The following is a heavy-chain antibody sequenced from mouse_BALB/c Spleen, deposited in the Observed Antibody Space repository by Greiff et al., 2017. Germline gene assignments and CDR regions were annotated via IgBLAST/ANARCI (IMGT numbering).Heavy chain of an antibody. CDR3: ARGTATSAMDY. Sequence: QPGAELVKPGASVKMSCKASGYTFTSYNMHWVKQTPGQGLEWIGAIYPGNGDTSYNQKFKGKATLTADKSSSTAYMQLSSLTSEDSAVYYCARGTATSAMDYWGQGTSVTVSS. CDR1: GYTFTSYN. V-gene: IGHV1-12*01. D-gene: IGHD1-2*01. CDR2: IYPGNGDT. J-gene: IGHJ4*01.